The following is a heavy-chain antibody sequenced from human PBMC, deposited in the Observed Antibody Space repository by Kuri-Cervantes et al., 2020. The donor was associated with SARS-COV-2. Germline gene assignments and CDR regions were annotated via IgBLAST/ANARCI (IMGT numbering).Heavy chain of an antibody. V-gene: IGHV3-21*01. D-gene: IGHD5-12*01. J-gene: IGHJ4*02. CDR3: ARLLPIVATTNYFDY. Sequence: GGSLRLSCAASGFTFNSYSMNWVRQAPGKGLEWVSSISTSSSYIYYADSVKGRFTISRDTAKNSLYLQMNSLRAEDTAVYYCARLLPIVATTNYFDYWGQGTLVTVSS. CDR2: ISTSSSYI. CDR1: GFTFNSYS.